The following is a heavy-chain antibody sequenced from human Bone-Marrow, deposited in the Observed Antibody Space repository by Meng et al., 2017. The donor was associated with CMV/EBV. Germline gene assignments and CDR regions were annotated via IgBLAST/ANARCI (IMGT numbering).Heavy chain of an antibody. CDR1: GFTFSSYW. CDR3: ARLAAQDYYYYYGMDV. V-gene: IGHV3-7*01. D-gene: IGHD6-6*01. Sequence: GESLKISCAASGFTFSSYWMSWVRQAPGKGLEWVANIKQDGSEKYYVDSVKGRFTISRDNAKNSLYLQMNSLRAEDTAVYYCARLAAQDYYYYYGMDVWGQGTTVTVYS. CDR2: IKQDGSEK. J-gene: IGHJ6*02.